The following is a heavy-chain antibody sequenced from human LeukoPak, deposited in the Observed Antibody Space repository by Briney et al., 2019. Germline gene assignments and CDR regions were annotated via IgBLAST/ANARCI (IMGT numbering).Heavy chain of an antibody. J-gene: IGHJ4*02. CDR1: GYTFTSYD. Sequence: ASVKVSCKASGYTFTSYDFNWVRQATGQRPEWMGWMSPNSGDTGYAQKFQDRATMTMNTSISTAYMELSSLRSDDTAVYYCARGPPNWGYDYWGPGTLVTVSS. D-gene: IGHD7-27*01. CDR3: ARGPPNWGYDY. CDR2: MSPNSGDT. V-gene: IGHV1-8*01.